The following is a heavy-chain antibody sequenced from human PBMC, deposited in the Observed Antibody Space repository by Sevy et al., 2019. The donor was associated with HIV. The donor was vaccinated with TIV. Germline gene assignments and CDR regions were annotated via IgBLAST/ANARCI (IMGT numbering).Heavy chain of an antibody. J-gene: IGHJ1*01. CDR2: IKQDGSVK. D-gene: IGHD1-1*01. CDR1: GFTLNNYW. V-gene: IGHV3-7*01. CDR3: ALERLSSNVAEYFQN. Sequence: GGSLRLSCAASGFTLNNYWMNWVRQAPGKGLEWVANIKQDGSVKYYVDSVKGRFTISRDNSRNSLFLQMNSLRSEDTAVYYCALERLSSNVAEYFQNWGQGTLVTVSS.